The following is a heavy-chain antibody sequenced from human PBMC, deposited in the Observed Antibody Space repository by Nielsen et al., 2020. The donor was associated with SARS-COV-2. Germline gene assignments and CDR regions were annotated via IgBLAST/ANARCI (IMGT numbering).Heavy chain of an antibody. CDR2: INQDGSEK. D-gene: IGHD3-3*01. V-gene: IGHV3-7*05. CDR3: ARPRRPYYDFWSGTHFDY. Sequence: GESLKISCAASGFTFSSYWMNWVRQAPGKGLEWVANINQDGSEKYYVDSVKGRFTISRDNAKNSLYLQMNSLRAEDTAVYYCARPRRPYYDFWSGTHFDYWGQGTLVTVSS. J-gene: IGHJ4*02. CDR1: GFTFSSYW.